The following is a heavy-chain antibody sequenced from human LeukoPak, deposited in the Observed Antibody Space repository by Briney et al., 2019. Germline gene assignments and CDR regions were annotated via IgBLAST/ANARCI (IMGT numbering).Heavy chain of an antibody. V-gene: IGHV4-34*01. CDR1: GGSFSGYY. D-gene: IGHD3-10*01. J-gene: IGHJ4*02. CDR3: ARGGVRGVITTSRLGFDY. Sequence: SETLSLTCAVYGGSFSGYYWSWIRQPPGKGLEWIGEINHSGSTNYNPSLKSRVTISVDTSKNQFSLKLSSVTAADTAVYYCARGGVRGVITTSRLGFDYWGQGTLVTVSS. CDR2: INHSGST.